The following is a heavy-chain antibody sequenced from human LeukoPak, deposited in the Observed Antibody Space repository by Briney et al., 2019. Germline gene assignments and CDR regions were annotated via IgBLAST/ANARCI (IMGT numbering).Heavy chain of an antibody. CDR3: ARVRRIAAAGAEYFQH. Sequence: ASVKVSCKASGYTFTDYYLHWVRQAPGQGLEWMGWISAYNGNTNYAQKLQGRVTMTTDTSTSTAYMELRSLRSDDTAVYYCARVRRIAAAGAEYFQHWGQGTLVTVSS. CDR1: GYTFTDYY. V-gene: IGHV1-18*04. CDR2: ISAYNGNT. J-gene: IGHJ1*01. D-gene: IGHD6-13*01.